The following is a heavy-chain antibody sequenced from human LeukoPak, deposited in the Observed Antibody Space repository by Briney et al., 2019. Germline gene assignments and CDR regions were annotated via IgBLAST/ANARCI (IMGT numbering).Heavy chain of an antibody. J-gene: IGHJ3*02. CDR1: GFTFSSNA. Sequence: QSGGSLRLSCAASGFTFSSNAMSWVRQAPGKGLEWVSAISGLGGSTYYADSVKGRFTVSRDNSKNTLYLQMNSLRAEDTAVYFCVKFAANSWYDAFDIWGQGTMVTVSS. CDR2: ISGLGGST. D-gene: IGHD6-13*01. V-gene: IGHV3-23*01. CDR3: VKFAANSWYDAFDI.